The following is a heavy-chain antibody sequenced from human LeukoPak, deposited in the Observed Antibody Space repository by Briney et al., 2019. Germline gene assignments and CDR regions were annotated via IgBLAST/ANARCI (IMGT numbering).Heavy chain of an antibody. CDR2: ISSSTSYI. D-gene: IGHD2-15*01. Sequence: GGSLRLSCAASGFTFRSYNMNWVRQAPGKGLEWVSSISSSTSYIYYADSVKGRFTISRDNAKNSLYLQMNSLRAEDTAIYYCAKAGAVVVVAAKYFDYWGQGTLVTVSS. V-gene: IGHV3-21*04. J-gene: IGHJ4*02. CDR1: GFTFRSYN. CDR3: AKAGAVVVVAAKYFDY.